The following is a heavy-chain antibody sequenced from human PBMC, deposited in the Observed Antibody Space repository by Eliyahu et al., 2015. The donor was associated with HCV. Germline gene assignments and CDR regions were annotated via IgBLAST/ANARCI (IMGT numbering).Heavy chain of an antibody. Sequence: QLQLQESGPGLVKPSETLSLTCIVSGGSISSSXYYWGWIRXPPGKGLEWIGSIYYSGSTYYNPSLKSRVTISVDTSKNQFSLKLSSVTAADTAVYYCARRVNYWTGYYIDYWGQGTLVTVSS. D-gene: IGHD3/OR15-3a*01. CDR3: ARRVNYWTGYYIDY. CDR1: GGSISSSXYY. CDR2: IYYSGST. J-gene: IGHJ4*02. V-gene: IGHV4-39*01.